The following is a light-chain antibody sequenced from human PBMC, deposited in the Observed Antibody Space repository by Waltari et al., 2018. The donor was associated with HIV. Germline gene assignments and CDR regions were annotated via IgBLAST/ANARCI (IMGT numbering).Light chain of an antibody. J-gene: IGKJ2*01. V-gene: IGKV3-15*01. CDR3: QQYGASYV. CDR2: GAS. Sequence: EIVMTQSPATLSVSPGERATLSCRASQSVSSNLAWYQQKPGQAPRRLIYGASTRATGIPARFSGSGSGTEFTLTISSLQSEDFAVYYCQQYGASYVFGQGTKLETK. CDR1: QSVSSN.